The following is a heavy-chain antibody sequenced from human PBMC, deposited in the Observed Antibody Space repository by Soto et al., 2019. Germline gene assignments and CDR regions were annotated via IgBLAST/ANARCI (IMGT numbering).Heavy chain of an antibody. CDR2: FDPEDGEP. CDR1: GNTLTEFS. J-gene: IGHJ5*02. Sequence: ASVKVSCKVSGNTLTEFSMHWVRQAPGKGLEWMGGFDPEDGEPIYAQKFQGRVTMTEDTSTDTAYMELSSLRSEDTAVYYCATGIQRNTIFGVVISWFDPWGQGTLVTVSS. D-gene: IGHD3-3*01. V-gene: IGHV1-24*01. CDR3: ATGIQRNTIFGVVISWFDP.